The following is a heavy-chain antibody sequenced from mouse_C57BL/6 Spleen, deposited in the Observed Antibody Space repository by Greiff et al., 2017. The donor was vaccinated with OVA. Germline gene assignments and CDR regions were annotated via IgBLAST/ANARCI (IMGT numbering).Heavy chain of an antibody. CDR1: GYTFTSYW. J-gene: IGHJ2*01. V-gene: IGHV1-7*01. CDR2: INPSSGYT. D-gene: IGHD4-1*01. CDR3: ARSNWDY. Sequence: QVQLMESGAELAKPGASVKLSCTASGYTFTSYWMHWVNQRPGQGLEWIGYINPSSGYTKYNQKFKDKATMTADKSSSTAYMQLSSLTYEDSAVYYCARSNWDYWGQGTTLTVSS.